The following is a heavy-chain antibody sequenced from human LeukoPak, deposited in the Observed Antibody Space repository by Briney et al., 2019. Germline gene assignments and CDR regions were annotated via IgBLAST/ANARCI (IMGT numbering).Heavy chain of an antibody. D-gene: IGHD6-6*01. CDR2: ISPTGSTT. Sequence: GGSLRLSCTASGFSFSGHWVHWARQLPGKGLVWVSRISPTGSTTSYADSVKGRFTVSRDNAKNTLYLQVNNLRAEDTAVYYCARGPNSNWSGLDFWGQGTLLTVSS. J-gene: IGHJ4*02. CDR3: ARGPNSNWSGLDF. V-gene: IGHV3-74*01. CDR1: GFSFSGHW.